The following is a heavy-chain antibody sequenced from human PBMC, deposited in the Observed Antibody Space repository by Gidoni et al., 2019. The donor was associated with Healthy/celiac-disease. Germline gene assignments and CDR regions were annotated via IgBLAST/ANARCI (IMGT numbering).Heavy chain of an antibody. V-gene: IGHV5-51*01. CDR2: LYPGDSET. Sequence: EVQLVQSGAEVKKPGESLKLSCKGSVYSFTSYWIGWVRQMPGKGLEWMGILYPGDSETRYSPAFQGQVTISADKSISTAYLKWSSLKASDTAMYYGARHAGCSSTRCLGDWFDPWGQGTLVTVSS. CDR1: VYSFTSYW. D-gene: IGHD2-2*01. J-gene: IGHJ5*02. CDR3: ARHAGCSSTRCLGDWFDP.